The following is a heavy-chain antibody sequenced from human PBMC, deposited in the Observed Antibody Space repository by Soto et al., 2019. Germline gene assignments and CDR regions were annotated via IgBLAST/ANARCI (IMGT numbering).Heavy chain of an antibody. Sequence: GGSLRLSCAASGFSFSISPMHWVRQAPGKGPEWVALISYDGTNKFYADSVKGRFTISRDNSKSTLYLQVDSLRPEDAAAYYCARDPKTSGGQHWAFNYFDSWGQGTLVTVSS. D-gene: IGHD7-27*01. J-gene: IGHJ4*02. CDR3: ARDPKTSGGQHWAFNYFDS. CDR2: ISYDGTNK. V-gene: IGHV3-30-3*01. CDR1: GFSFSISP.